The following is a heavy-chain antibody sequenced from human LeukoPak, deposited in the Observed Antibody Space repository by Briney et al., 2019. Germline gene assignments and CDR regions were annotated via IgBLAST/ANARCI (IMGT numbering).Heavy chain of an antibody. CDR3: AKDGRSSAPH. CDR1: GFTFSSYG. CDR2: ITNSGGGP. Sequence: GGSLRLSCAASGFTFSSYGFNWVRQAPGKGPEWVSGITNSGGGPSSADSVKGRFTISRDNSKNTLYLQMNSLRVEDTAVYYCAKDGRSSAPHWGQGTLVTVSS. D-gene: IGHD6-6*01. V-gene: IGHV3-23*01. J-gene: IGHJ4*02.